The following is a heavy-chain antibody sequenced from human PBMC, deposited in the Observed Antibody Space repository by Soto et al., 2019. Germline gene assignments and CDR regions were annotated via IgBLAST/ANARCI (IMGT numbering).Heavy chain of an antibody. D-gene: IGHD5-12*01. CDR1: GFTFSSYS. CDR2: ISSSSSTI. Sequence: GGSLRLSCAASGFTFSSYSMNWVRQAPGKGLEWVSYISSSSSTIYYADSVKGRFTISRDNAKNSLYLQMNSLRDEDTAVYYCARDPGYSGYDVDAFDIWGQGTMVTVSS. J-gene: IGHJ3*02. CDR3: ARDPGYSGYDVDAFDI. V-gene: IGHV3-48*02.